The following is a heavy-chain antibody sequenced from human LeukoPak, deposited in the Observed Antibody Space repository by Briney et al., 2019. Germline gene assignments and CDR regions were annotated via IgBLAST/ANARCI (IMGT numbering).Heavy chain of an antibody. CDR1: GFTFSRYW. J-gene: IGHJ5*02. CDR3: ASGPTGFA. D-gene: IGHD1-14*01. V-gene: IGHV3-74*01. Sequence: RAGGSLRLSCVASGFTFSRYWMHWVGQGPGKGLVWVSRINSDGSTTIYADSVKGRFTISRDNAKNTLYLQMNSLRAEDTAVYFCASGPTGFAWGQGTLVTVSS. CDR2: INSDGSTT.